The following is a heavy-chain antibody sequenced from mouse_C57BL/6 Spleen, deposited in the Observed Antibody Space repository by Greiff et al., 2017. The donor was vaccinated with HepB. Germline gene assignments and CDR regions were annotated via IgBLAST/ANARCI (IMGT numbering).Heavy chain of an antibody. J-gene: IGHJ4*01. CDR3: ARYYYGSNDYAMDY. Sequence: QVQLQQPGAELVMPGASVKLSCKASGYTFTSYWMHWVKQRPGQGLEWIGEIDPSDSYTNYNQKFKGKSTLTVDKSSSTAYMQLSSLTSEDSAVYYCARYYYGSNDYAMDYWGQGTSVTVSS. D-gene: IGHD1-1*01. CDR1: GYTFTSYW. CDR2: IDPSDSYT. V-gene: IGHV1-69*01.